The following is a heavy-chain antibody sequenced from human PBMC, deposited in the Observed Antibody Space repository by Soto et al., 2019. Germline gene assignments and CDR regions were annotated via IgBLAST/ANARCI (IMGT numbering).Heavy chain of an antibody. J-gene: IGHJ4*02. CDR3: VKDKYSSTWYYFHY. CDR1: GFSFGDYA. V-gene: IGHV3-9*01. CDR2: IGWNSGDI. D-gene: IGHD6-13*01. Sequence: GGSLRLSCTASGFSFGDYAMHWVRQAPGKGLEWVSGIGWNSGDIGYADSVRGRFTVSRDNSKNSLYLQMNSLRPEDTALYYCVKDKYSSTWYYFHYWGQGTPVTVS.